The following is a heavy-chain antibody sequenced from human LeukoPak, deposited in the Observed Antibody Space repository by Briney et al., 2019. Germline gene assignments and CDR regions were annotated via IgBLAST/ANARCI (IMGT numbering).Heavy chain of an antibody. V-gene: IGHV3-30-3*01. CDR1: GFTFSSYA. Sequence: PGRSLRLSCAASGFTFSSYAMHWVRQAPGKGLEWVAVISYDGSNKYYADSVKGRFTISRDNSKNTLYLQTNSLRAEDTAVYYCARPSPDYGDYDFDYWGQGTLVTVSS. CDR2: ISYDGSNK. D-gene: IGHD4-17*01. J-gene: IGHJ4*02. CDR3: ARPSPDYGDYDFDY.